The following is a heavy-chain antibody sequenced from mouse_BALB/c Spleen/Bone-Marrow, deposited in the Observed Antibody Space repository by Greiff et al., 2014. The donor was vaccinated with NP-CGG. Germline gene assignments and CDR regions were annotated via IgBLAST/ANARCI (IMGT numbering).Heavy chain of an antibody. CDR3: TRLPH. J-gene: IGHJ4*01. CDR2: INPSNGGT. D-gene: IGHD5-1*01. Sequence: VQLRQSGAELVKPGASVKLSCRASGYTFTNYYTYWVKQRPGQGLEWIGEINPSNGGTNFNERFKSKATLTVDKSSSTAYMQLSSLTSEDSAVYYCTRLPHWGQGTSVTVSS. V-gene: IGHV1S81*02. CDR1: GYTFTNYY.